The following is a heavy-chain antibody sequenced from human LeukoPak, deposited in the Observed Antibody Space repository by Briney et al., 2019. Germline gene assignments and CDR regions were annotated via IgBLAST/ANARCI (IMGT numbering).Heavy chain of an antibody. Sequence: GGSLRLSCAASGFTFSSYSMNWVSQAPGKGLEWVSSISSSSSYIYYADSVKGRFTISRDNAKNSLYLQMNSLRAEDTAVYYCTAEYDSSGFLDYWGQGTLVTVSS. D-gene: IGHD3-22*01. CDR3: TAEYDSSGFLDY. V-gene: IGHV3-21*01. CDR1: GFTFSSYS. J-gene: IGHJ4*02. CDR2: ISSSSSYI.